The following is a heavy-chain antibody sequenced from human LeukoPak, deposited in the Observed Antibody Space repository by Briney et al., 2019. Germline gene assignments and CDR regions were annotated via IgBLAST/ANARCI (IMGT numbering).Heavy chain of an antibody. J-gene: IGHJ3*02. CDR3: LAAGGSENAFDI. CDR2: IIPILGIA. V-gene: IGHV1-69*04. D-gene: IGHD6-13*01. CDR1: GGTFSSYA. Sequence: ASVKVSCKASGGTFSSYAISWVRQAPGQGLEWMGRIIPILGIANYAQKFQGRVTITADKSTSTAYMELSSLRSEDTAVYYCLAAGGSENAFDIWGQGTMVTVSS.